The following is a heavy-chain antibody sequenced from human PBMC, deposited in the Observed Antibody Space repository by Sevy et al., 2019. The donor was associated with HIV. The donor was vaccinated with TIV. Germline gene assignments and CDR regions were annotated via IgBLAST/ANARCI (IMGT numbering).Heavy chain of an antibody. Sequence: LRLSCAASGFTFSSYWMSWVRQAPGKGLEWVANIKQDGSEKYYEDSVKGRFTISRDNAKNSLYLQMNSLRAEDTAVYYCASLYSSGWYGTGYYYGMDVWGQGTTVTVSS. CDR3: ASLYSSGWYGTGYYYGMDV. D-gene: IGHD6-19*01. V-gene: IGHV3-7*01. CDR1: GFTFSSYW. J-gene: IGHJ6*02. CDR2: IKQDGSEK.